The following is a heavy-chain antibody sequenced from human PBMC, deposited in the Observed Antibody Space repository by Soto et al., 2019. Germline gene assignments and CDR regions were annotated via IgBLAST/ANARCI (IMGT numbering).Heavy chain of an antibody. CDR1: GFTFSSYG. CDR2: ISYDGSNK. CDR3: ANSYDIVVVPAAI. J-gene: IGHJ4*02. Sequence: GGSLRLSCAASGFTFSSYGMHWVRQAPGKGLEWVAVISYDGSNKYYADSVKGRFTISRDNSKNTLYLQMNSLRAEDTAVYYCANSYDIVVVPAAIWGQGTLVTVSS. D-gene: IGHD2-2*01. V-gene: IGHV3-30*18.